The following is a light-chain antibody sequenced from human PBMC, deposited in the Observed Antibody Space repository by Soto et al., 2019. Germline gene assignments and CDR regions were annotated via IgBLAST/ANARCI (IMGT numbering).Light chain of an antibody. CDR1: SGHGNYV. J-gene: IGLJ2*01. V-gene: IGLV4-69*01. CDR3: KIWDTGIVV. CDR2: VKSDGSH. Sequence: QPVLTQSPSASASLGASVKLSCTLSSGHGNYVIAWHQQQPEKGPRYLMKVKSDGSHNKGDGIPDRFSGSSSGAERYLVICSLQYDDEADYYCKIWDTGIVVFGGGTKLTVL.